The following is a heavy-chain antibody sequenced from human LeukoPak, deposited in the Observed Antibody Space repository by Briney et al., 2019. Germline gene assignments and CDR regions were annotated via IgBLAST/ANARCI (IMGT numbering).Heavy chain of an antibody. CDR1: GYTFTSYG. D-gene: IGHD2-15*01. CDR3: ARDSGLSGGSWPLDY. CDR2: ISAYNGNT. Sequence: ASVKVSCKASGYTFTSYGISWLRQAPGQGLEWTGWISAYNGNTNYAQKLQGRVTMTTDTSTSTAYMELRSLRSDDTAVYYCARDSGLSGGSWPLDYWGQGTLVTVSS. J-gene: IGHJ4*02. V-gene: IGHV1-18*01.